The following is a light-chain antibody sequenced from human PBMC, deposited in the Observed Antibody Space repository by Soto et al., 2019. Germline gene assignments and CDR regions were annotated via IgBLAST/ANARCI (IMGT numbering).Light chain of an antibody. V-gene: IGKV3-15*01. CDR1: QSISRH. Sequence: MTQSPSSLSPSVGDRVTLTCRASQSISRHLNWYQQKPGRAPRLLIYGASTRATGIPDRFSGGGSGTGFTLTISSLQSEDFAVYYCQQYNNWPITFGQGTRLEIK. CDR3: QQYNNWPIT. CDR2: GAS. J-gene: IGKJ5*01.